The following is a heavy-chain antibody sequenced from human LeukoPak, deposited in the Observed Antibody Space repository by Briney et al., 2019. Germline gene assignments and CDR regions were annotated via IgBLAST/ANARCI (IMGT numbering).Heavy chain of an antibody. V-gene: IGHV4-39*07. CDR2: IYYSGST. Sequence: TSETLSLTCTVSGGSISSSSYYWGWIRQPPGKGLEWIGSIYYSGSTYYNPSLKSRVTISVDTSKNQFSLKLSSVTAADTAVYHCARATGTDAFDIWGQGTMVTVSS. CDR1: GGSISSSSYY. D-gene: IGHD1-1*01. J-gene: IGHJ3*02. CDR3: ARATGTDAFDI.